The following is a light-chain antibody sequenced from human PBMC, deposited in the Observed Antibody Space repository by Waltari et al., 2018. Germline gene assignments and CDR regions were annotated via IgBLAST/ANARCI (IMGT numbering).Light chain of an antibody. CDR1: HVIHTY. CDR3: QEYDSLPYA. V-gene: IGKV1-33*01. CDR2: DAS. Sequence: DIQMTQSPSLLSASIGDRVSITCQASHVIHTYLLCYQHKAGQAPKVLIYDASKMDRGVPSRFGGSGSGTDFTFTISGLQPEDVATYYCQEYDSLPYAFGQGTKVEIK. J-gene: IGKJ2*01.